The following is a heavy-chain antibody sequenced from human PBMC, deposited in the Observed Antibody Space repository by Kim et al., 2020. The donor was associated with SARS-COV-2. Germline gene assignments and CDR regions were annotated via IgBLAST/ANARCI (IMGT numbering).Heavy chain of an antibody. J-gene: IGHJ4*02. CDR1: GGTVNTYA. D-gene: IGHD3-22*01. Sequence: SVKVSCKASGGTVNTYAFNWVRQGPGQGLEWMGGIIPSFGTTNYARKFHVRVTITADESANTAYMELSSLTSDDTAMYYCATVDDLDSSGLEHWGAGTL. CDR3: ATVDDLDSSGLEH. V-gene: IGHV1-69*13. CDR2: IIPSFGTT.